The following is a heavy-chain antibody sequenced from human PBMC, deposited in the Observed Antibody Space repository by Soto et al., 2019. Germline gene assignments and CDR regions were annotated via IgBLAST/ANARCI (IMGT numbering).Heavy chain of an antibody. Sequence: ASVKVSCKASCYTFTSYGISWGRQAPGQGLEWVGWINPYNGNTNYAQKLQGWVTMTRETSTSTAYMELSRLRSDDTAVYYCASGAGITVTTGGLSTDNYFDYWGQGTLVTVSS. J-gene: IGHJ4*02. CDR3: ASGAGITVTTGGLSTDNYFDY. CDR1: CYTFTSYG. CDR2: INPYNGNT. V-gene: IGHV1-18*01. D-gene: IGHD1-7*01.